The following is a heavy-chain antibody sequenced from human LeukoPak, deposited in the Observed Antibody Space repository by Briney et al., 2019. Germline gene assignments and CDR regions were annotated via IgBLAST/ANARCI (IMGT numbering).Heavy chain of an antibody. D-gene: IGHD6-13*01. V-gene: IGHV4-4*07. CDR3: ARVNSIIWPRRLYWYFDL. Sequence: SETLSLTCTVSGDSITSYYWSWIRQPAGKGLEWIGRISTSGITNYNPSLKSRVIMSVDTSKNQFSLKLTSVTAADTAVYYCARVNSIIWPRRLYWYFDLWGRGTLVTVSS. CDR1: GDSITSYY. CDR2: ISTSGIT. J-gene: IGHJ2*01.